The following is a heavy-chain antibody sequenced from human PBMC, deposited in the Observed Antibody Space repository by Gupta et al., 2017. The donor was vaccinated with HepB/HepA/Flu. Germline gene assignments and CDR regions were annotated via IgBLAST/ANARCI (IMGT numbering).Heavy chain of an antibody. Sequence: QVQLVQSGAEVKKPGASVKISCRASGYTLSTYGLHWLRQAPGQGLEWMGWIHAGNGNTRYSQRFHDRVTITRDTFANTASMEMSSLRSDETSVYYCARSKLDGDAEGRYYFDYGGQGTMVTVYS. J-gene: IGHJ4*02. CDR1: GYTLSTYG. CDR2: IHAGNGNT. V-gene: IGHV1-3*01. CDR3: ARSKLDGDAEGRYYFDY. D-gene: IGHD4-17*01.